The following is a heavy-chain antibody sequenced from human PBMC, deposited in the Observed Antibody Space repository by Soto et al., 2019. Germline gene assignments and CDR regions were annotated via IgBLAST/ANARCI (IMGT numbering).Heavy chain of an antibody. V-gene: IGHV4-30-2*01. CDR3: ARGTGRDQNDYGMDV. J-gene: IGHJ6*02. CDR2: IYHSGST. CDR1: GGAISSCGYS. D-gene: IGHD7-27*01. Sequence: SETLSRTGAVSGGAISSCGYSWSWIRQPPGKGLEWIGYIYHSGSTYYNPSLKSRVTISVDSSKNEFSLKLSSVTAADTSVSYSARGTGRDQNDYGMDVWGQGTTVTVSS.